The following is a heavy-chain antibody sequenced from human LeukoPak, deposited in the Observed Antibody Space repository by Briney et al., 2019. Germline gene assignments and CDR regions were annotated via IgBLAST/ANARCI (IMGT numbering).Heavy chain of an antibody. CDR3: ARSGSYPMLPDY. V-gene: IGHV6-1*01. J-gene: IGHJ4*02. Sequence: SQTLSLTCAISGDSVSRNTAGWNWVRQSPSRGLEWLGRTYYRSKWYSDFAPSVRNRITINPDTSKNQFSLQLNSVTPEDTAVYYCARSGSYPMLPDYWGQGTLVTVSS. CDR1: GDSVSRNTAG. D-gene: IGHD1-26*01. CDR2: TYYRSKWYS.